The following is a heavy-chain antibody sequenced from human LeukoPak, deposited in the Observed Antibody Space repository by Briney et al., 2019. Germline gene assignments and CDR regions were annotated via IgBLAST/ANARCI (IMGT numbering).Heavy chain of an antibody. Sequence: ESGPTLVKPTQTLTLTCTFSGFSLSTSGVGVGWIRQPPGKALEWLALIYWNDDKRYSPSLKSRLTITKDTSKNQVVLTMTNMDPVDTATYYCAHLNILTYYYGMDVWGQGTTVTVSS. V-gene: IGHV2-5*01. CDR1: GFSLSTSGVG. D-gene: IGHD2/OR15-2a*01. J-gene: IGHJ6*02. CDR3: AHLNILTYYYGMDV. CDR2: IYWNDDK.